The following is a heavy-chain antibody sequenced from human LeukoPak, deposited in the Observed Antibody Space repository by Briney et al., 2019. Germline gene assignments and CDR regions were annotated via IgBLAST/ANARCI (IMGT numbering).Heavy chain of an antibody. CDR2: INHSGST. Sequence: SETLSLTCAVYGGSFSGYYWSWIRQPPGKGLEWIGEINHSGSTNYNPSLKSRVTISVDTSKNQFSLKLSSVTAADTAVYHCAESTDYYYYGMDVWGQGTTVTVSS. J-gene: IGHJ6*02. CDR3: AESTDYYYYGMDV. D-gene: IGHD2-2*01. CDR1: GGSFSGYY. V-gene: IGHV4-34*01.